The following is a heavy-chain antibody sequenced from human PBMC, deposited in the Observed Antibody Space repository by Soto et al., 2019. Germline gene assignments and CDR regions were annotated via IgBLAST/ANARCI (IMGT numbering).Heavy chain of an antibody. CDR1: GLSIDDAA. D-gene: IGHD4-17*01. Sequence: HPGGSLRLSCVASGLSIDDAAMHWVLQVPGKGLEWVSGISWNSGRVGYADSVKGRFTISRDNAKSCLYLQMDSLRPEDTALYYRVKAFKAYTVTTFFEHWGRGALVTVSS. CDR2: ISWNSGRV. V-gene: IGHV3-9*01. CDR3: VKAFKAYTVTTFFEH. J-gene: IGHJ4*01.